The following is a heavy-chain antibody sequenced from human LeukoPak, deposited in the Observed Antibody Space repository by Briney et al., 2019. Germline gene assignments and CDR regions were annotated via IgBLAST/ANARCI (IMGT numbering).Heavy chain of an antibody. V-gene: IGHV3-21*01. CDR3: AREDLDDYGDYYFDY. J-gene: IGHJ4*02. CDR2: ISSSSSYI. CDR1: GFTFSSYS. Sequence: GGSLRLSCAASGFTFSSYSMNWVRQAPGKGLEWVSSISSSSSYIYYADSVKGRFTISRDNAKNSLYLQMNSLRAEDTAVYYCAREDLDDYGDYYFDYWGQGTLVTVSS. D-gene: IGHD4-17*01.